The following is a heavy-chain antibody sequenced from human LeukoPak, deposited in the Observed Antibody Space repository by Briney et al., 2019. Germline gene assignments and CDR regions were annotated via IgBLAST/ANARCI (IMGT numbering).Heavy chain of an antibody. V-gene: IGHV1-46*01. CDR3: ARDDPVGELVSH. Sequence: ASVKVSCKASGYTFTSYYMHWVRQAPGQGLEWMGIINPSGGSTSYAQKFQGRVTMTRDTSTSTVYMELSSLRSEDTAVYCCARDDPVGELVSHWGQGTLVTVSS. D-gene: IGHD6-6*01. CDR1: GYTFTSYY. CDR2: INPSGGST. J-gene: IGHJ4*02.